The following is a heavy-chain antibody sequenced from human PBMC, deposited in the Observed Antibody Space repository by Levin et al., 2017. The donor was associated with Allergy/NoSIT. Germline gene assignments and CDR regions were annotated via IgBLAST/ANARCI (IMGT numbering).Heavy chain of an antibody. CDR3: AKGGGGDHGD. CDR2: ISPTGNIK. Sequence: PVASVKVSCVASGFIFSSSALCWVRQAPGKGLEWVSAISPTGNIKYYADSVKGRFTISRDNSKNTLYLQMDSLKDDDTALYYCAKGGGGDHGDWGQGTLVTVSS. J-gene: IGHJ4*02. D-gene: IGHD2-21*02. CDR1: GFIFSSSA. V-gene: IGHV3-23*01.